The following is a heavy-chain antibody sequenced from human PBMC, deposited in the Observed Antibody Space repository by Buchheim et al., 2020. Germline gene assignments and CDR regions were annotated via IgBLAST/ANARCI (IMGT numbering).Heavy chain of an antibody. CDR3: AKGRLRYFDWFPGFDP. Sequence: VQLLESGGGLVQPGGSLRLSCAASGFTFSSYGMHWVRQAPGKGLEWVAVISYDGSNKYYADSVKGRFTLSRDNSKNTLYLQMNSLRAEDTAVYYCAKGRLRYFDWFPGFDPWGQGTL. V-gene: IGHV3-30*18. D-gene: IGHD3-9*01. J-gene: IGHJ5*02. CDR1: GFTFSSYG. CDR2: ISYDGSNK.